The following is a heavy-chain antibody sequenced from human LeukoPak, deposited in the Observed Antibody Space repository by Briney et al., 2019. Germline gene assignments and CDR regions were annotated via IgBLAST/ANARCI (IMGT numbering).Heavy chain of an antibody. Sequence: SETLSLTCTVSGYYWGWIRQPPGKGLEWIGEISHGGITKHNPSLKSRVTMSQDTSKRQFSLKMNSMTAADTGVYYCGIFMDVVPGSMSWGLGTLVTVSS. CDR1: GYY. CDR3: GIFMDVVPGSMS. V-gene: IGHV4-34*01. CDR2: ISHGGIT. D-gene: IGHD2-2*01. J-gene: IGHJ4*02.